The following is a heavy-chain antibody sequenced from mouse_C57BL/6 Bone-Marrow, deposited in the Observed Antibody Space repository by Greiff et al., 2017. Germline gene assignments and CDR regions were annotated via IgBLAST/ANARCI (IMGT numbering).Heavy chain of an antibody. CDR1: GYTFTDHT. D-gene: IGHD2-4*01. Sequence: VVKPGASVKISCKVSGYTFTDHTIHWMKQRPEQGLEWIGYIYPRDGSTKYNEKFKGKATLTADKSSSTAYMQLNSLTSEDSAVYFCARNYDYDDWYFDVWGTGTTVTVSS. CDR3: ARNYDYDDWYFDV. J-gene: IGHJ1*03. CDR2: IYPRDGST. V-gene: IGHV1-78*01.